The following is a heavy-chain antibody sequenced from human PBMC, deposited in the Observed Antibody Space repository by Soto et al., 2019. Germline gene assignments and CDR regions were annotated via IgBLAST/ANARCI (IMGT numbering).Heavy chain of an antibody. V-gene: IGHV3-23*01. Sequence: GGSLRLSCAASGFTFSSYAMSWVRQAPGKGLEWVSAISGSGGSTYYADSVKGRFTITRDNSKNTLYLQMNSLRAEDTAVYYCAKVRVKDSGSYGHFDYWGHGTLVTVSS. CDR1: GFTFSSYA. D-gene: IGHD1-26*01. CDR3: AKVRVKDSGSYGHFDY. CDR2: ISGSGGST. J-gene: IGHJ4*01.